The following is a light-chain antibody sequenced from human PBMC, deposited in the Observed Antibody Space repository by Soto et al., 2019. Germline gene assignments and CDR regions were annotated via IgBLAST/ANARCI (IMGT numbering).Light chain of an antibody. CDR1: QSIRSY. V-gene: IGKV1-39*01. CDR3: QQSYSSPPT. Sequence: DIQMTQSPSSLSASVGDRVTIICRASQSIRSYLNWYQQKPGKAPKFLIYAASSLQSGVPSRFSGSGSGTDFTLTISSLQPDDFATYYCQQSYSSPPTFGQGTKLEIK. CDR2: AAS. J-gene: IGKJ2*01.